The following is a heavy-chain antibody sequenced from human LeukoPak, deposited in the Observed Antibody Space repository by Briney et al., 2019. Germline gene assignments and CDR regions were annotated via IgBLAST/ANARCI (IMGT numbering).Heavy chain of an antibody. Sequence: ASVKVSCKVSGYILTELSMHWVRQAPGKGLEWMGGFDPEDGETIYAQKFQGRVTMTEDTSTDTAYMELSSLRSEDTAVYYCASAAGISYYYYGMDVWGQGTTVTVSS. V-gene: IGHV1-24*01. CDR2: FDPEDGET. J-gene: IGHJ6*02. D-gene: IGHD6-13*01. CDR3: ASAAGISYYYYGMDV. CDR1: GYILTELS.